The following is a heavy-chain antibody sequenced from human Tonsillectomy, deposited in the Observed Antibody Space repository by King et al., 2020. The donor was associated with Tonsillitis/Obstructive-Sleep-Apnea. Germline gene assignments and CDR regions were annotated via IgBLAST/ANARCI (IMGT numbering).Heavy chain of an antibody. Sequence: QLQESGPGLVKPSETLSLTCTVSGGSISSNSIYWDWFRQTPGKGLEWIGSVFYSGRTYXNPSLNGRVTMSVDTSKNQFFLKLYSVTAADTAVYSCGRRAEDCTTAGCLGYHYIXVWGKGTTVTVSS. D-gene: IGHD2/OR15-2a*01. CDR2: VFYSGRT. J-gene: IGHJ6*03. CDR3: GRRAEDCTTAGCLGYHYIXV. CDR1: GGSISSNSIY. V-gene: IGHV4-39*01.